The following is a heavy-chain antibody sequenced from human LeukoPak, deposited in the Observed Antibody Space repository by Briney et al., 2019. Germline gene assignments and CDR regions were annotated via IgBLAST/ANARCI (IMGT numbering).Heavy chain of an antibody. CDR1: GYSFTSYG. D-gene: IGHD3-9*01. CDR2: ISAYNGNT. Sequence: GESLKISCKGSGYSFTSYGISWVRQAPGQGLEWMGWISAYNGNTNYAQKLQGRVTMTTDTSTSTAYMELRSLRSDDTAVYYCARDYDILTGNPNFDYWGQGTLVTVSS. J-gene: IGHJ4*02. CDR3: ARDYDILTGNPNFDY. V-gene: IGHV1-18*04.